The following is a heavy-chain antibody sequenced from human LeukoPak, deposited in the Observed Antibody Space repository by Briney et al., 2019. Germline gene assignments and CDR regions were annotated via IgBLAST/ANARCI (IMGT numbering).Heavy chain of an antibody. CDR1: GYTFTSYY. J-gene: IGHJ4*02. CDR3: ARDSRLITMIVVAADY. D-gene: IGHD3-22*01. V-gene: IGHV1-46*01. Sequence: ASVKVSCKASGYTFTSYYMHWVRQAPGQGLEWMGIINPSGGSTSYAQKFQGRVTMTRDTSTSTVYMELSSLRSEDTAVYYCARDSRLITMIVVAADYWGQGTLVTVSS. CDR2: INPSGGST.